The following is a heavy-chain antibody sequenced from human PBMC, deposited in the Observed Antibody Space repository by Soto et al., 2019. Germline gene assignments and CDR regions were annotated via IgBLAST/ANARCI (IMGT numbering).Heavy chain of an antibody. D-gene: IGHD6-19*01. Sequence: ASVKVSCKASGYTFTSYDINWVRQATGQGLEWMGWMNPNSGNTGYAQKFQGRVTMTRNTSISTAYMELSSLRYEDTAVYYCERTVAGNDAFDIWGQGKMVTVS. CDR3: ERTVAGNDAFDI. V-gene: IGHV1-8*01. J-gene: IGHJ3*02. CDR2: MNPNSGNT. CDR1: GYTFTSYD.